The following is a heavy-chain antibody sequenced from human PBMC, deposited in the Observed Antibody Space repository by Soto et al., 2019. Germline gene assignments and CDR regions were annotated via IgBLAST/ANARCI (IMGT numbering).Heavy chain of an antibody. V-gene: IGHV3-30*04. D-gene: IGHD6-13*01. Sequence: GGSLRLSCVVSGVTFSSYAIHWVRQAPGKGVEWGAVISYYGRKEHYAESVKGRSTISRDISKNTLSLQMQSLRPEDKALYYCARVSDSRWFGSLMGGLDVWGQGTKVTVSS. CDR2: ISYYGRKE. CDR3: ARVSDSRWFGSLMGGLDV. CDR1: GVTFSSYA. J-gene: IGHJ6*02.